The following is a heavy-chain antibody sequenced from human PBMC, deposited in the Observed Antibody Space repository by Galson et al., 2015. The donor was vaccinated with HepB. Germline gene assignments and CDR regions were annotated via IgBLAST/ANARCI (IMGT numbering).Heavy chain of an antibody. CDR1: GFAFSSYA. J-gene: IGHJ4*02. CDR2: TSYDESKK. Sequence: SLRLSCAASGFAFSSYAMNWVRRAPGKGLEWVAITSYDESKKYYADSVKGRFTISRDNSKNTLYLQMSSLRAEDTALYYCARGTWPLYSGSYHFDYWGQGTPVTVSS. CDR3: ARGTWPLYSGSYHFDY. V-gene: IGHV3-30*04. D-gene: IGHD3-10*02.